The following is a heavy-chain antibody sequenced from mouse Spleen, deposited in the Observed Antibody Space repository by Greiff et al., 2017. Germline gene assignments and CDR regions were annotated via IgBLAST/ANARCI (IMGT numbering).Heavy chain of an antibody. CDR2: IWSDGST. CDR3: ARKGLGRDAMDY. CDR1: GFSLTSYG. J-gene: IGHJ4*01. D-gene: IGHD4-1*01. Sequence: VKVVESGPGLVAPSQSLSITCTVSGFSLTSYGVHWVRQPPGKGLEWLVVIWSDGSTTYNSALKPRLSISKDNSKSQVFLKMNSLQTDDTAMYYCARKGLGRDAMDYWGQGTSVTVSS. V-gene: IGHV2-6*02.